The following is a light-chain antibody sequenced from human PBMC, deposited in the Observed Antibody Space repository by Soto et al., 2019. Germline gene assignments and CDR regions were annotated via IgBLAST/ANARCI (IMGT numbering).Light chain of an antibody. CDR3: QSYDSTLSARYV. CDR2: GNI. V-gene: IGLV1-40*01. Sequence: QSLLTQPPSVSRAPGHRVTISFTGSISNILAGYYLHWYQQRPGTAPKLLIFGNINRPSGFPDRLSGSKSGTSSSLAITGLQAEDEGDYYCQSYDSTLSARYVFGTGTKVTV. CDR1: ISNILAGYY. J-gene: IGLJ1*01.